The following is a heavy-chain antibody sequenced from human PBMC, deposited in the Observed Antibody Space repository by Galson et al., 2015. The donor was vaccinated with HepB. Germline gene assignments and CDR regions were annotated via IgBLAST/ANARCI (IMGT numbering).Heavy chain of an antibody. Sequence: SLRLSCATSGFSFSDYGMHWVRQAPGKGLEWVAAISYAGSNKYFADSVKGRFTISRDNSKNTLYLQMNSLRAEDTAVYYCAKGRTKITIFGNPPWFDPWGQGTLVTVSS. CDR3: AKGRTKITIFGNPPWFDP. D-gene: IGHD3-3*01. V-gene: IGHV3-30*18. J-gene: IGHJ5*02. CDR1: GFSFSDYG. CDR2: ISYAGSNK.